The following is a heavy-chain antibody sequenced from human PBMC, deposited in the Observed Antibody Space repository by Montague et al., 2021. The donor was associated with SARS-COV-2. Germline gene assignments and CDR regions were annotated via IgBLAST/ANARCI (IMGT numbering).Heavy chain of an antibody. Sequence: SETLSLTCAVYGGSFSGYYWSWIRQPPGKGLKWIGEINHSGSTNYNPSLTSRVTISVDTSKNQFSLKLSSVTAADTAVYYCARVRYYGSGTSLGMDVWGQGTTVTVSS. CDR3: ARVRYYGSGTSLGMDV. CDR2: INHSGST. V-gene: IGHV4-34*01. D-gene: IGHD3-10*01. CDR1: GGSFSGYY. J-gene: IGHJ6*02.